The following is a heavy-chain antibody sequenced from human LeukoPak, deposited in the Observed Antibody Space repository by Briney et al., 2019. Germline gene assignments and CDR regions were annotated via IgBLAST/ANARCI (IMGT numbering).Heavy chain of an antibody. CDR3: ARAPLTTVTRGWFDP. CDR1: GYTFTSYG. V-gene: IGHV1-69*04. J-gene: IGHJ5*02. D-gene: IGHD4-17*01. CDR2: IIPILGIA. Sequence: GASVKVSCKASGYTFTSYGISWVRQAPGQGLEWMGRIIPILGIANYAQKFQGRVTITADKSTSTAYMELSSLRSEDTAVYYCARAPLTTVTRGWFDPWGQGTLVTVSS.